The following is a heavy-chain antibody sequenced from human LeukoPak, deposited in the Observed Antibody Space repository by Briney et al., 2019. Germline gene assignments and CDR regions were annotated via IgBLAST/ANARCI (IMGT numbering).Heavy chain of an antibody. CDR3: ARRRGDFWSDYYAFDY. CDR2: IYYSGST. J-gene: IGHJ4*02. Sequence: KPSETLSLTCAVYGGSFSGYYWSWIRQPPGKGLEWIGYIYYSGSTNYNPSLTSRVTISLDTSKNQFSLKLSSVTAADTAVYYCARRRGDFWSDYYAFDYWGQGTLVTISS. D-gene: IGHD3-3*01. V-gene: IGHV4-59*08. CDR1: GGSFSGYY.